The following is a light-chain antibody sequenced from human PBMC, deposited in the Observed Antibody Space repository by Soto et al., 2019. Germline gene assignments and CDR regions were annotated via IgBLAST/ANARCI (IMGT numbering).Light chain of an antibody. CDR3: AAWHDGLSVWV. CDR2: SNN. J-gene: IGLJ3*02. Sequence: QSVLTQPPSASGTPGQRVTIYCSASSSNIGRNYVYWYQQLPGTAPKLLIYSNNQRPSGVPDRFSASKSGASASLAISGLRSEDEAAYYCAAWHDGLSVWVFGGGTKLTVL. V-gene: IGLV1-47*01. CDR1: SSNIGRNY.